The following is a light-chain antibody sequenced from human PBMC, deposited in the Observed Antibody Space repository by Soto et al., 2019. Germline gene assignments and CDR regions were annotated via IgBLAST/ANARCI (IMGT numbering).Light chain of an antibody. Sequence: ETVLTQSPGTLSLSPWERATLSCRASQSVSSSSLAWYQQKPGQTPRLLIYGASSRATGIPDRFSGSGSGTDFTLTISRLEPEDFAVYYCQQYHSSPRTFGQGTKVDIK. J-gene: IGKJ1*01. CDR2: GAS. CDR1: QSVSSSS. CDR3: QQYHSSPRT. V-gene: IGKV3-20*01.